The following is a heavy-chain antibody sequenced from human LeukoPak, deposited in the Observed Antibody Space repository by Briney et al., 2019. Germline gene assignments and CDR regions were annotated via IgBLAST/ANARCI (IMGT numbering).Heavy chain of an antibody. CDR1: GFTFSNYA. CDR2: ISANGDNT. D-gene: IGHD3-10*01. Sequence: SGGSLRLSCAASGFTFSNYAMTWIRQAPGKGLEWVSGISANGDNTYYADSVKGRFTISRDNSKNTLCLQMNSLRAEDTAVYYCANYYGSGSYADYWGQGALVTVSS. V-gene: IGHV3-23*01. J-gene: IGHJ4*02. CDR3: ANYYGSGSYADY.